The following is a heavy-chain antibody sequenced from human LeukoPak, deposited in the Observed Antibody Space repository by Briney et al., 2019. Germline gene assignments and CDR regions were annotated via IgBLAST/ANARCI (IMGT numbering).Heavy chain of an antibody. CDR2: INPSGGST. J-gene: IGHJ4*02. V-gene: IGHV1-46*01. CDR3: ARDPGHGSGSLDY. CDR1: GYTFTSYY. D-gene: IGHD3-10*01. Sequence: ASVKVSCKASGYTFTSYYMHWVRQAPGQGLEWMGIINPSGGSTSYAQKFQGRVTMTRDTSTSTVYMVLHSPRPENTAVYYCARDPGHGSGSLDYWGQGTLVTVSS.